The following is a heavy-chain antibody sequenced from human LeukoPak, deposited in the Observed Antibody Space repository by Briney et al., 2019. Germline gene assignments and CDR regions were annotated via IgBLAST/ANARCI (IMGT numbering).Heavy chain of an antibody. Sequence: GGSLRLSCAASGFTFDDYGMSWVRQAPGKGLEWVSGINWNGGSTGYADSVKGRFTISRDNAKNSLYLQMNSLRAEDTALYYCAXDPSGAPRKYYYYYMDVWGKGTXVTVSS. CDR2: INWNGGST. D-gene: IGHD6-6*01. J-gene: IGHJ6*03. CDR1: GFTFDDYG. CDR3: AXDPSGAPRKYYYYYMDV. V-gene: IGHV3-20*04.